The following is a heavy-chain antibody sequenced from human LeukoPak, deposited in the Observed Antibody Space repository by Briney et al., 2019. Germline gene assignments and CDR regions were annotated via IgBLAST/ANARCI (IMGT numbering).Heavy chain of an antibody. D-gene: IGHD4-11*01. V-gene: IGHV4-34*01. CDR1: GFTFSSYE. CDR2: INHSGST. CDR3: ARERVYSNYNAFDY. J-gene: IGHJ4*02. Sequence: KAGGSLRLSCAASGFTFSSYEMNWVRQPPGKGLEWIGEINHSGSTNYNPSLKSRVTISVDTSKNQFSLKLSSVTAADTAVYYCARERVYSNYNAFDYWGQGTLVTVSS.